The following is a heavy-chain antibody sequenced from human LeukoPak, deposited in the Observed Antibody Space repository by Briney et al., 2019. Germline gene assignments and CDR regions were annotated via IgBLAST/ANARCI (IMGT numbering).Heavy chain of an antibody. J-gene: IGHJ4*02. V-gene: IGHV3-23*01. CDR3: GKTTTGYSSVQKPAWPVDY. CDR1: GFTFGSYA. D-gene: IGHD6-19*01. Sequence: GGSLRLSCEASGFTFGSYAMYWVRQAPGKGLEWVAGIFGSGGSAHYADSAKGRFTISRDNSKNTVYLQINSLRAEDTAVYYCGKTTTGYSSVQKPAWPVDYWGQGTLVTVSS. CDR2: IFGSGGSA.